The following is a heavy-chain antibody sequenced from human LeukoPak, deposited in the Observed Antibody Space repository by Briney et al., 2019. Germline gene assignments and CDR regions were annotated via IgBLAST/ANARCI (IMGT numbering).Heavy chain of an antibody. CDR3: ASIAAAGTYYYYGMDV. CDR1: GGTFSSYA. D-gene: IGHD6-13*01. Sequence: SMKVSCKASGGTFSSYAISWVRQAPGQGLEWMGRIIPILGIANYAQKFQGRVTITADKSTSTAYMELSSLRSEDTAVYYCASIAAAGTYYYYGMDVWGQGTTVTVSS. J-gene: IGHJ6*02. V-gene: IGHV1-69*04. CDR2: IIPILGIA.